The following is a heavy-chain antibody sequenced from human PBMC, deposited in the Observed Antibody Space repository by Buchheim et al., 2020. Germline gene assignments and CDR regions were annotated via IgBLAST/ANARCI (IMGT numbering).Heavy chain of an antibody. Sequence: QVRLQESGPGLVKPSQTLSLTCTVSGGSISSGSYYWSWIRQPAGKGLEWIGRIYTSGSTNYNPSLKSRVTISVDTSKNQFSLKLSSVTAADTAVYYCASSTTGEGSSYVFDYWGQGTL. D-gene: IGHD6-6*01. CDR3: ASSTTGEGSSYVFDY. CDR1: GGSISSGSYY. V-gene: IGHV4-61*02. J-gene: IGHJ4*02. CDR2: IYTSGST.